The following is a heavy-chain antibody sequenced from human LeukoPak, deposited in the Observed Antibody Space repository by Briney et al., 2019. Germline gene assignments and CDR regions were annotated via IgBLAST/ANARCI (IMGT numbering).Heavy chain of an antibody. J-gene: IGHJ4*02. Sequence: GGSLRLSCAASGFEFHIYDMSWVRQAPGKGLEWVSGTNDNTNHADSVKGRFTIPRDNSKNTLYLQMNSLRADDTAIYYCAKDRHGIVGLTPFEYWGQGTRVTVSS. D-gene: IGHD1-26*01. CDR2: TNDNT. V-gene: IGHV3-23*01. CDR3: AKDRHGIVGLTPFEY. CDR1: GFEFHIYD.